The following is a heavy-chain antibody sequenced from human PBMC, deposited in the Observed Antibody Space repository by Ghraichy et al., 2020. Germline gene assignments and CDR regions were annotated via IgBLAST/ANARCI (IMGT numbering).Heavy chain of an antibody. J-gene: IGHJ5*02. CDR2: IYHSGST. D-gene: IGHD3-3*01. Sequence: SETLSLTCAVSGGSISSGGYSWSWIRQPPGKGLEWIGYIYHSGSTYYNPSLKSRVTISVDRSKNQFSLKLSSVTAADTAVYYCARGTITIFGVVIIEGWFDPWGQGTLVTVSS. CDR3: ARGTITIFGVVIIEGWFDP. CDR1: GGSISSGGYS. V-gene: IGHV4-30-2*01.